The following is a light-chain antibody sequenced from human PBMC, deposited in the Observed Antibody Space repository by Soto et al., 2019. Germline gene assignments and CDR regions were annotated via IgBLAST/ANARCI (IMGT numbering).Light chain of an antibody. J-gene: IGKJ1*01. V-gene: IGKV3-15*01. CDR1: QSVSST. CDR2: GAS. CDR3: QQYDNWPPT. Sequence: EIVMTQSPVTLSVSPGERATLSCRASQSVSSTLAWYQQKPGQAPRLLSYGASTRATGIPARFSGSGSGTEFTLTISSLRSEDLAVYYCQQYDNWPPTFGKGKKVEIK.